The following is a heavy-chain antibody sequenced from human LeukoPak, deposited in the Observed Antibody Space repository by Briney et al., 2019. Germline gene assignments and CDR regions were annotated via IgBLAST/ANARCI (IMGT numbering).Heavy chain of an antibody. Sequence: GGSLRLSCTASGFTFGDYAMSWVRQAPGKGLEWVGFIRSKAYGGTTEYAASVKGRFTISRDDSKSIAYLQMNSLKTEDTAVYYCARDDPPGPDYGDYVIHAFDIWGQGTMVTVSS. J-gene: IGHJ3*02. D-gene: IGHD4-17*01. V-gene: IGHV3-49*04. CDR1: GFTFGDYA. CDR3: ARDDPPGPDYGDYVIHAFDI. CDR2: IRSKAYGGTT.